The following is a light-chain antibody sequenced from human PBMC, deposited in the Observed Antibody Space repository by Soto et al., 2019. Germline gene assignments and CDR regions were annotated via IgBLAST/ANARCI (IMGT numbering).Light chain of an antibody. Sequence: EIVLTQSPATLSLSPGERATLSCGASQSIGNNYLAWYQQKPGLAPRLLIYATSTRATGIPDRFSGSGSGTDFTLSISRLEPEDFAVYYCQHYPSAPLTFGGGTKV. CDR2: ATS. J-gene: IGKJ4*01. V-gene: IGKV3D-20*01. CDR3: QHYPSAPLT. CDR1: QSIGNNY.